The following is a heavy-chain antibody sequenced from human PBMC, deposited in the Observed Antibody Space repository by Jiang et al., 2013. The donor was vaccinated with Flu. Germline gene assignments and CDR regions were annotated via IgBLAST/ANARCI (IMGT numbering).Heavy chain of an antibody. CDR1: GGTFSSYA. V-gene: IGHV1-69*06. J-gene: IGHJ3*02. CDR2: IIPIFGTA. CDR3: ASDYSGSYSVHQGREAFDI. Sequence: SGAEVKKPGSSVKVSCKASGGTFSSYAISWVRQAPGQGLEWMGGIIPIFGTANYAQKFQGRVTITADKSTSTAYMELSSLRSEDTAVYYCASDYSGSYSVHQGREAFDIWGQGTMVTVSS. D-gene: IGHD1-26*01.